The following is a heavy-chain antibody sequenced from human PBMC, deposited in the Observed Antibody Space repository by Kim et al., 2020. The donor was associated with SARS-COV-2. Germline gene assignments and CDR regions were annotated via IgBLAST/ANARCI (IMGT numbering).Heavy chain of an antibody. D-gene: IGHD3-10*01. CDR2: ISYDGSNK. J-gene: IGHJ4*02. CDR3: AKGYYYGSGSYLDY. CDR1: GFTFSSYG. Sequence: GGSLRLSCAASGFTFSSYGMHWVRQAPGKGLEWVAVISYDGSNKYYADSVKGRFTISRDNSKNTLYLQMNSLRAEDTAVYYCAKGYYYGSGSYLDYWGQGTLVTVSS. V-gene: IGHV3-30*18.